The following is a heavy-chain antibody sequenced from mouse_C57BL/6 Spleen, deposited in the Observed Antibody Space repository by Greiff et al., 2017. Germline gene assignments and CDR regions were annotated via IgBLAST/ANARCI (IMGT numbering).Heavy chain of an antibody. CDR1: GYTFTSYW. CDR2: IDPSDSYT. CDR3: ARKGTGYFDG. D-gene: IGHD3-3*01. J-gene: IGHJ1*03. Sequence: VQLQQPGAELVMPGASVKLSCKASGYTFTSYWMHWVKQRPGQGLEWIGEIDPSDSYTNYNQKFKGKSTLTVDKSSSTAYMQLSSLTSEDSAVYYCARKGTGYFDGWGTGTTVTVSS. V-gene: IGHV1-69*01.